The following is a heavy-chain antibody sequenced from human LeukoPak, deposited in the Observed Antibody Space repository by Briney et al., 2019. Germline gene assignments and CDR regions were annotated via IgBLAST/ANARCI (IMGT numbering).Heavy chain of an antibody. Sequence: PGGSLRLSCAASGFTFSSYAMSWVRQAPGKGLEWVSAISGSGGNTYYADSVKGRFTISRDNSKNTLYLQMNSLRAEDTAVYYCTTWWLATSFGYWGQGTLVTVSS. V-gene: IGHV3-23*01. D-gene: IGHD6-19*01. J-gene: IGHJ4*02. CDR2: ISGSGGNT. CDR1: GFTFSSYA. CDR3: TTWWLATSFGY.